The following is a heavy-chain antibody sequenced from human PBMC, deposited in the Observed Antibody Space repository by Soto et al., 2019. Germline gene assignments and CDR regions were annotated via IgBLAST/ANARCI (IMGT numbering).Heavy chain of an antibody. CDR3: AKRRGAGGHFDY. J-gene: IGHJ4*02. Sequence: DVQLLESGGGLVQPEGSLRLSCAASGFTFSSYAMGWVRQGPGKGLAWVAVVSIGGSTHYADSVRGRFTISRDSSKNTLSLQMNSLTAEDTAVYFCAKRRGAGGHFDYWGQGALVTVSS. CDR1: GFTFSSYA. V-gene: IGHV3-23*01. D-gene: IGHD2-15*01. CDR2: VSIGGST.